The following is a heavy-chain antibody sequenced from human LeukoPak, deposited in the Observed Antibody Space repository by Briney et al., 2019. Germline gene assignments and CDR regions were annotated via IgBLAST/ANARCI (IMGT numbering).Heavy chain of an antibody. CDR1: GGSISSGSYY. Sequence: PSETLSLTCTVSGGSISSGSYYRGWIRQPPGKGLEWIGNIYYSGSTYYNPSLKSRVTISVDTSKNQFSLKLSSVTAADTAVYYCARRSYYDSSGYYPGAFDIWGQGTMVTVSS. V-gene: IGHV4-39*07. CDR2: IYYSGST. J-gene: IGHJ3*02. CDR3: ARRSYYDSSGYYPGAFDI. D-gene: IGHD3-22*01.